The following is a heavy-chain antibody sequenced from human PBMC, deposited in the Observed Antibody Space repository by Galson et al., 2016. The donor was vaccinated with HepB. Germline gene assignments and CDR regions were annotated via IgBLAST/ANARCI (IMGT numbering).Heavy chain of an antibody. D-gene: IGHD1-26*01. V-gene: IGHV3-21*01. J-gene: IGHJ4*02. CDR1: GFTFNTYN. CDR3: ARDPEWGAIDY. Sequence: SLRLSCAASGFTFNTYNMNWVRQAPGKGLEWVSSIDTNSHYIYYADSVKGRFTISRDNAKNSLYLQMNSLRADDTAVYYCARDPEWGAIDYWGQGTLVTVSS. CDR2: IDTNSHYI.